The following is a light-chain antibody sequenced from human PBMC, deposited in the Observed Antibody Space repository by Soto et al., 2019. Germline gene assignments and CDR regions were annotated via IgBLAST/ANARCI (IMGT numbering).Light chain of an antibody. CDR2: TNT. V-gene: IGLV1-40*01. Sequence: QSVLTQPPSVSGAPGQRVTISCTGSSSDIGAGYDVHWYQQLPGTAPKLLIYTNTNRPSGVPDRFSGSKSGNSASLAITGLQAEDEADYYCQSYDTSLGYVFGSGTKLTVL. CDR3: QSYDTSLGYV. CDR1: SSDIGAGYD. J-gene: IGLJ1*01.